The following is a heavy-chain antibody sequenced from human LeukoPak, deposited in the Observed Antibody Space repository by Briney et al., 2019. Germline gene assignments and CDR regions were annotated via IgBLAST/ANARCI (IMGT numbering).Heavy chain of an antibody. V-gene: IGHV4-59*08. J-gene: IGHJ4*02. D-gene: IGHD3-10*01. Sequence: PSETLSLTCTVYGGSISSYYWSWIRQPPGKGLEWIGYIYYSGSTNYNPSLKSRVTISVDTSKNQFSLKLSSVTAADTAVYYCARLRGSLVDYWGQGTLVTVSS. CDR3: ARLRGSLVDY. CDR2: IYYSGST. CDR1: GGSISSYY.